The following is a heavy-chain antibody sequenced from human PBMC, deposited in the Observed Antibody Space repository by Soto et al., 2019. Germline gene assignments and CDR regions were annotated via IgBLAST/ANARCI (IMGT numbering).Heavy chain of an antibody. CDR3: AREGGYDFWSAYDFDY. V-gene: IGHV3-33*01. CDR2: ICYDGSNK. J-gene: IGHJ4*02. D-gene: IGHD3-3*01. CDR1: GFTFSSYG. Sequence: QVQLVESGGGVVQPGRSLRLSCAASGFTFSSYGMHWVRQAPGKGLEWVAVICYDGSNKYYADSVKGRFTISRDNSKNTLYLQMNSLRAEDTAGYYCAREGGYDFWSAYDFDYWGQGTLVTVSS.